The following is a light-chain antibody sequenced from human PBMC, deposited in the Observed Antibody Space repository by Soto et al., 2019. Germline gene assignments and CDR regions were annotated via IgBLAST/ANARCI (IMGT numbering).Light chain of an antibody. CDR3: QQYNNGPSIT. V-gene: IGKV3-15*01. CDR1: QRVSSN. Sequence: EIVMTQSPTTLSVSPGERATLSCRASQRVSSNLSWYEQKPGQAPRLLIYGASTRATGIQARFSGSGAGTIFTLPRSSLQSEVFAVYYCQQYNNGPSITFGQGTRLDIK. CDR2: GAS. J-gene: IGKJ5*01.